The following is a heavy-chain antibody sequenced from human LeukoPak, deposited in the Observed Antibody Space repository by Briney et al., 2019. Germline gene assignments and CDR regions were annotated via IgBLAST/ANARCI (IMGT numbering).Heavy chain of an antibody. Sequence: GGSLRLSCAASGFIFSNYVMSWVRQAPGKGLEWVSAISGSGGNTYYADSVKGRFTISRDNSKNTLYLQMNSLRAEDTAVYYCAREGYGYTILNWFDPWGQGTLVTVSS. V-gene: IGHV3-23*01. CDR3: AREGYGYTILNWFDP. D-gene: IGHD5-24*01. CDR2: ISGSGGNT. J-gene: IGHJ5*02. CDR1: GFIFSNYV.